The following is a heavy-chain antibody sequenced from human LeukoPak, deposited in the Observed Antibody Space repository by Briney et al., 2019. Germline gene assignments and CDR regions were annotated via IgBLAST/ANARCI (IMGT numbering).Heavy chain of an antibody. CDR2: ISPTGGNT. J-gene: IGHJ4*02. CDR1: RFTFSSAA. V-gene: IGHV3-23*01. D-gene: IGHD2-8*01. CDR3: AKDIQCTY. Sequence: GGSLRLSCAASRFTFSSAAMTWVRQAPGKGLEWVSLISPTGGNTFADSVKGRFTISRDNSKNTLYLEMNSLRAEDTAVYFCAKDIQCTYWGQGALVTVSS.